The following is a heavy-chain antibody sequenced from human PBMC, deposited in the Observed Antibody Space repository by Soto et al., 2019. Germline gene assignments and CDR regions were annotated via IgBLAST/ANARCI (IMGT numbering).Heavy chain of an antibody. Sequence: SVKVSCKASGGTFSSYTISWVRQAPGQGLEWMGRIIPILGIANYAQKFQGRVTITADKSTSTARMELSSLRSEDTAVYYCARDGPPPGYCSGGSCYRPFDYWGQGTLVTVSS. J-gene: IGHJ4*02. CDR3: ARDGPPPGYCSGGSCYRPFDY. CDR1: GGTFSSYT. D-gene: IGHD2-15*01. CDR2: IIPILGIA. V-gene: IGHV1-69*02.